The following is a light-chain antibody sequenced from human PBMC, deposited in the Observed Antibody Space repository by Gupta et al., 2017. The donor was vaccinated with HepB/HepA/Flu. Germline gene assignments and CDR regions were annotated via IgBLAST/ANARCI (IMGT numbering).Light chain of an antibody. J-gene: IGLJ3*02. CDR1: SSNIGSNY. CDR2: RNN. CDR3: AAGDDSLSGRV. Sequence: QSVLTQPPSASGPPGQRVTISCSGSSSNIGSNYVYWYQQLPGPAPKLLIYRNNQRPSGVPDRFSGSKSGTSASLAISGLRSEDEADYYCAAGDDSLSGRVFGGGTKLTVL. V-gene: IGLV1-47*01.